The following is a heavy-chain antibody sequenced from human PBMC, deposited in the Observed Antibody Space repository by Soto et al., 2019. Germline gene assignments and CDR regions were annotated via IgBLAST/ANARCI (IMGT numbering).Heavy chain of an antibody. V-gene: IGHV3-66*01. CDR1: EFNVGNNY. CDR3: ATAPSAFFDY. Sequence: EVQLVQSGGGLVQPGGSLRLSCAVSEFNVGNNYMSWVRQTPEKGLEWVSVIYSRGATYHADSVKGRFTISRDSSKNTLSLQMNSLRAEDTAVYYCATAPSAFFDYWGQGALVTVSS. CDR2: IYSRGAT. D-gene: IGHD6-19*01. J-gene: IGHJ4*02.